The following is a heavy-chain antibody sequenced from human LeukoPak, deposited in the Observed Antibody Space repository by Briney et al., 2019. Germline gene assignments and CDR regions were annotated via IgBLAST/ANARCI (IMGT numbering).Heavy chain of an antibody. V-gene: IGHV1-18*01. CDR1: GYTFTSYG. J-gene: IGHJ5*02. D-gene: IGHD1-1*01. CDR3: ALSWSWKNWFDP. CDR2: ISAYNGNT. Sequence: ASVKVSCKASGYTFTSYGIRWVRQAPGQGLEWMGWISAYNGNTNYAQKLQGRVTMTTDTSTSTAYMELRSLRSDDTAVYYCALSWSWKNWFDPWGQGTLVTVSS.